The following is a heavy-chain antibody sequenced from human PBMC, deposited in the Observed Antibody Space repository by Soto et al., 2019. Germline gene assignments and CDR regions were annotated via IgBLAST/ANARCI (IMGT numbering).Heavy chain of an antibody. CDR1: GYTLTELS. D-gene: IGHD2-2*01. J-gene: IGHJ4*02. CDR3: ARVRGSSSVVPDAIDY. CDR2: FDPEDGET. Sequence: GASVKVFCKVSGYTLTELSMHWVRQAPGKGLEWMGGFDPEDGETIYAQKFQGRVTMTEDTSTDTAYMELSSLRSEDTAVYYCARVRGSSSVVPDAIDYWGQGTLVTVSS. V-gene: IGHV1-24*01.